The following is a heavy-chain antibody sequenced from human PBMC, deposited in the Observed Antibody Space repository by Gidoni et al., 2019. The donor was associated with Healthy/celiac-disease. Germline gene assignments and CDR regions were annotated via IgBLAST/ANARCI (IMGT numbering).Heavy chain of an antibody. CDR3: ARGGGYCSSTSCLTNWFDP. CDR1: GYTFTSYG. D-gene: IGHD2-2*01. V-gene: IGHV1-18*01. Sequence: QVQLVQSGAEVKKPGASVKVSCKASGYTFTSYGIGWVRQAPGQGLEWMGWISAYNGNTNYAQKLQGRVTMTTDTSTSTAYMELRSLRSDDTAVYYCARGGGYCSSTSCLTNWFDPWGQGTLVTVSS. CDR2: ISAYNGNT. J-gene: IGHJ5*02.